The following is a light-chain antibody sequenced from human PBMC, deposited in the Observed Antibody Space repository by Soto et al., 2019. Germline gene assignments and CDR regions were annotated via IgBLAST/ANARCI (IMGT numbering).Light chain of an antibody. CDR2: AAS. Sequence: DIQMTQSPSSLSASVGDSVSITCRASQAIYQSVAWYQHNPGQVPKLLIYAASTLHSGVPSRFSGSGSGAHFFLSITGLPPEAVTTDYCLEHKGDLPFGFGPGTTVDV. CDR1: QAIYQS. V-gene: IGKV1-27*01. CDR3: LEHKGDLPFG. J-gene: IGKJ3*01.